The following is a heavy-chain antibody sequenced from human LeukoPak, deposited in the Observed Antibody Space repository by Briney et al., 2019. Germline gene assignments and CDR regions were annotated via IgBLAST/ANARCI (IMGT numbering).Heavy chain of an antibody. CDR3: ARGGSIAVAGTSFDY. J-gene: IGHJ4*02. CDR2: IIPIFGTA. CDR1: GGTFSSYA. Sequence: GASVKVSCKASGGTFSSYAISWVRQAPGQGLEWMGGIIPIFGTANYAQKFQGRVTITADESTSTAYMELSSLRSEDTAVYYCARGGSIAVAGTSFDYWGQGTLVTVSS. V-gene: IGHV1-69*13. D-gene: IGHD6-19*01.